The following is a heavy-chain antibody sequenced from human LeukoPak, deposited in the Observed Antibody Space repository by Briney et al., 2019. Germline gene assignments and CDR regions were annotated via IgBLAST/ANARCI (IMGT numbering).Heavy chain of an antibody. CDR3: ARDMAVANGGFDY. CDR1: GYTFTGYY. V-gene: IGHV1-2*06. Sequence: GASVKVSCKAPGYTFTGYYMHWVRQAPGQGLEWMGRINPNSGGTNYAQKFQGRVTMTRDTSISTAYMELSRLRSDDTAVYYCARDMAVANGGFDYWGQGTLVTVSS. D-gene: IGHD6-19*01. CDR2: INPNSGGT. J-gene: IGHJ4*02.